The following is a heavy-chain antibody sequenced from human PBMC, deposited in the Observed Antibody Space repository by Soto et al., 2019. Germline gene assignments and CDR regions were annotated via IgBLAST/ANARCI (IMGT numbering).Heavy chain of an antibody. CDR3: ETSMRHTLNP. V-gene: IGHV3-7*01. J-gene: IGHJ5*02. CDR2: INQDGSDQ. CDR1: GFTFSSHW. Sequence: EVQVVESGGGLVQPGGSLRLSCAASGFTFSSHWMTWVRQVPGKGLEWVANINQDGSDQYYVDSVKGRCTISRDDAKNSLGLHMNSLRVEDTAVYYCETSMRHTLNPWGQGNLVTVSS. D-gene: IGHD2-8*01.